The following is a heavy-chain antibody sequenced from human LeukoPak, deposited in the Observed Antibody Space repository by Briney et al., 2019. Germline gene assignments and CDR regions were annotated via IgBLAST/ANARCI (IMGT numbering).Heavy chain of an antibody. V-gene: IGHV3-23*01. CDR2: ISDTGNT. Sequence: GGTLRLSCAASGFTLSSYAMSWVRQAPGKGLEWVSAISDTGNTYHADSVKGRFTISRDSSKNTLFLRMNRLRPEDAAVYYCAKAPVTTCRGAFCYPFDYWGLGTLVTVSS. CDR3: AKAPVTTCRGAFCYPFDY. CDR1: GFTLSSYA. D-gene: IGHD2-15*01. J-gene: IGHJ4*02.